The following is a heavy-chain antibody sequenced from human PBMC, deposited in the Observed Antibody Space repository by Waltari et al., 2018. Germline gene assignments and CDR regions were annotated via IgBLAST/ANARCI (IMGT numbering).Heavy chain of an antibody. CDR2: IYSGGST. D-gene: IGHD6-19*01. Sequence: EVQLVESGGGLIQPGGSLRLSCAASGFTVSSNSMSWVRQAPGKGLEWVSVIYSGGSTYYADSVKGRFTISRDNSKNTLYLQMNSLRAEDTAVYYCAREGGSGWYYFDYWGQGTLVTVSS. J-gene: IGHJ4*02. CDR1: GFTVSSNS. V-gene: IGHV3-53*01. CDR3: AREGGSGWYYFDY.